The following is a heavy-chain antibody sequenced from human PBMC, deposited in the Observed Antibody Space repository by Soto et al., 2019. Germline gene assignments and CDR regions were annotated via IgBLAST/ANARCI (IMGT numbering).Heavy chain of an antibody. Sequence: PGGYLRLSCAASGFTFGSYWMSWVRQAPGKGLEWLATIKWDASEKKYVDSVKGRFTMSRDNAKNSLYLQMDSLSVEDKAVYYCAREKRYSRRWSYWGQGTLVIVSS. D-gene: IGHD6-13*01. CDR2: IKWDASEK. V-gene: IGHV3-7*01. CDR1: GFTFGSYW. CDR3: AREKRYSRRWSY. J-gene: IGHJ4*02.